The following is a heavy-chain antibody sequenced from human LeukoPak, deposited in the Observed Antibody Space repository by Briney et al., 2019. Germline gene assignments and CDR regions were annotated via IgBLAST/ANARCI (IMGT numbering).Heavy chain of an antibody. CDR3: TTNPTVTTDRGF. D-gene: IGHD4-17*01. CDR2: IKSKTDGGTT. J-gene: IGHJ4*02. CDR1: GFTFSNAW. Sequence: GGSLRLSCVASGFTFSNAWMSWVRQAPGKGLQWVGRIKSKTDGGTTDYVAPVKGRFTISRDDSENMLYLQLDSLKTEDTAVYYCTTNPTVTTDRGFWGQGTLVTVSS. V-gene: IGHV3-15*01.